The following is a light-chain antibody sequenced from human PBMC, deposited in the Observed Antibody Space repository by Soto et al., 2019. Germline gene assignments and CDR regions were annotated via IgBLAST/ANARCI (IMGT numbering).Light chain of an antibody. CDR2: GGS. V-gene: IGKV3-20*01. Sequence: EIVLTQSPGTLSLSPGERATLSCRASQSISSNDLAWFQQKPGQAPRLLIYGGSSRATGIPVRFSGSGSETDFTLTITRLEPEDFAVYYCQQYSSSRTFGQGTKVDI. CDR1: QSISSND. J-gene: IGKJ1*01. CDR3: QQYSSSRT.